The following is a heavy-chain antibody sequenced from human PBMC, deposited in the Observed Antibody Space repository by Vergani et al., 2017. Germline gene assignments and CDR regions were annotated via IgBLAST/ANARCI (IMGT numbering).Heavy chain of an antibody. D-gene: IGHD3-10*01. V-gene: IGHV1-69*12. Sequence: QVQLVQSGAEVKKPGSSVKVSCKASGGTFSSYAISWVRQAPGQGLEWMGGIIPIFGTANYAQKFQGRVTITADESTSTAYMELSSLRSEDTAVYYCASLWFGGPAQCYYGMDVWGQGTTVTVSS. J-gene: IGHJ6*02. CDR2: IIPIFGTA. CDR3: ASLWFGGPAQCYYGMDV. CDR1: GGTFSSYA.